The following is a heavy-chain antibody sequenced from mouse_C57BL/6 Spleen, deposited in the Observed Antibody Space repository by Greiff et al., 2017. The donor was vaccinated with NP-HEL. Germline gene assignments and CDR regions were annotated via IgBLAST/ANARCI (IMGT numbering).Heavy chain of an antibody. J-gene: IGHJ1*03. Sequence: QVQLQQPGAELVMPAASVKLSCKASGYTFTSYWMHWVKQRPGQGLEWIGEIDPSDSYTNYNQKFKGKSTLTVDKSSSTAYMQLSSLTSEDSAVYYCARRPREYFDVWGTGTTVTVSS. CDR3: ARRPREYFDV. CDR2: IDPSDSYT. CDR1: GYTFTSYW. V-gene: IGHV1-69*01.